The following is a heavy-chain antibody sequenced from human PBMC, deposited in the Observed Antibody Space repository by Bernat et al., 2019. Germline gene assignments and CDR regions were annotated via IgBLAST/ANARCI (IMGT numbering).Heavy chain of an antibody. CDR2: ISGDGGST. D-gene: IGHD3-10*01. J-gene: IGHJ6*02. Sequence: EVHLVESGGGVVQPGGSLRLSCAASGFTFDDYAMHWVRQAPGKGLGWVARISGDGGSTDYADSVKGRFTVSRYNSKNSLYLQMTSLRTEDTALYYCAKDLCITILRGLRSCYYGMDVWGQGTPVPVSS. CDR1: GFTFDDYA. V-gene: IGHV3-43*02. CDR3: AKDLCITILRGLRSCYYGMDV.